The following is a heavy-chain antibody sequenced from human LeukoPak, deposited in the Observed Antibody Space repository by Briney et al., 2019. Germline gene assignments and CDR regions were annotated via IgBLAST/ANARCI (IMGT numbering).Heavy chain of an antibody. CDR3: VKDTPTTGYHLDS. J-gene: IGHJ4*02. Sequence: GGSLRLSCAASGFTFSNYAMHWVRQAPGKGLEWVAVISYDGSNKYYADSVKGRFTISRDNSENKLYLQINSLRVEDTAVYYCVKDTPTTGYHLDSWGQGTLVTVSS. D-gene: IGHD1-1*01. V-gene: IGHV3-30*04. CDR1: GFTFSNYA. CDR2: ISYDGSNK.